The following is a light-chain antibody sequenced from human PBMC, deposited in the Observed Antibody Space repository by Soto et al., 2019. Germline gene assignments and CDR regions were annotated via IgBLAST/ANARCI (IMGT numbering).Light chain of an antibody. CDR2: GNS. V-gene: IGLV1-40*01. J-gene: IGLJ2*01. CDR3: QSYDSSLSGDV. Sequence: QSVLTQPPSVSEAPGQRVTISCTGSSSNIGAGYEAHWYQQLPGTAPKLLIYGNSNRPSGVPDRFSGSKSGTSASLAITGLQAEDEAEYYCQSYDSSLSGDVFGGGTKLTVL. CDR1: SSNIGAGYE.